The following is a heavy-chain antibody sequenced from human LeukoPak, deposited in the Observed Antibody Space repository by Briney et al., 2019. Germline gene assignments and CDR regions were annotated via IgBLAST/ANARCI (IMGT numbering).Heavy chain of an antibody. CDR2: IYYSGST. Sequence: SETLSLTCTVSGGSISRYYWSWIRRPPGKGLEWIGYIYYSGSTNYNPSLKSRVTISVDTSKNQFSLKLSSVTAADTAVYYCARLVAAAGTYGYYYGMDVWGQGTAVTVSS. CDR1: GGSISRYY. J-gene: IGHJ6*02. V-gene: IGHV4-59*08. CDR3: ARLVAAAGTYGYYYGMDV. D-gene: IGHD6-13*01.